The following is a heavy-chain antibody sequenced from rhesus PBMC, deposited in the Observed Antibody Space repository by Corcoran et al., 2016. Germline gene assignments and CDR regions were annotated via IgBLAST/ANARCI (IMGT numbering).Heavy chain of an antibody. V-gene: IGHV4-122*02. J-gene: IGHJ3*01. CDR1: GGSISRGYYY. CDR3: ARGPLNFAFDF. D-gene: IGHD1-26*01. Sequence: QVQLQESGPGLVKPSATLSLTCAVSGGSISRGYYYWSCIRQPPGKGLEWIGYITYRGSTSYNPSLKSRVTISRDTSKNQFSLKLSSVTAADTAVYYCARGPLNFAFDFWGQGLRVTVSS. CDR2: ITYRGST.